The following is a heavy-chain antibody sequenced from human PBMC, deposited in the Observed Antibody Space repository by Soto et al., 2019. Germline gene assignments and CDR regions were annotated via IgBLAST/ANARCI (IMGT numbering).Heavy chain of an antibody. CDR2: IKQDGSEK. J-gene: IGHJ4*02. CDR3: ATDLPKMGATTGMLY. CDR1: GFTFSSYW. V-gene: IGHV3-7*03. D-gene: IGHD1-1*01. Sequence: GGSLRLSCAASGFTFSSYWTSWVRQAAGKGLEWVANIKQDGSEKYYVDSVKGRFTISRDNAKNSLYLQMNSLRAEDTAVYYCATDLPKMGATTGMLYWGQGTMVTVSS.